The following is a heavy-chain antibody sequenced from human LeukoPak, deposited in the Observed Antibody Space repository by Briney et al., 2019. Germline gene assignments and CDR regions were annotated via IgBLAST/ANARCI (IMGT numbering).Heavy chain of an antibody. Sequence: PGGSLRLSCAASGFTFSSYSMNWVRQAPGKGLEWVSYISSSSSTIYYADSVKGRFTISRDNAKNSLYLQMNSLRAEDTAVYYCARALYGEFLPLAPDYWGQGTLVTVSS. CDR1: GFTFSSYS. J-gene: IGHJ4*02. CDR2: ISSSSSTI. CDR3: ARALYGEFLPLAPDY. D-gene: IGHD3-10*01. V-gene: IGHV3-48*04.